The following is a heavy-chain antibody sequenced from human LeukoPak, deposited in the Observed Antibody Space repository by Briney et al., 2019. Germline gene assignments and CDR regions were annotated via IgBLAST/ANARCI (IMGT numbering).Heavy chain of an antibody. CDR3: AKDSLPVRSDY. CDR2: IRCDGSNK. Sequence: PGGSLRLSCAASGFTFSSFGMHWVRQAPGKGLEWVAFIRCDGSNKYYADSVKGRFTISRDNSKDTLYLQMNSLRSEDTAMYFCAKDSLPVRSDYWGQGTLVTVSS. CDR1: GFTFSSFG. V-gene: IGHV3-30*02. J-gene: IGHJ4*02. D-gene: IGHD3-10*01.